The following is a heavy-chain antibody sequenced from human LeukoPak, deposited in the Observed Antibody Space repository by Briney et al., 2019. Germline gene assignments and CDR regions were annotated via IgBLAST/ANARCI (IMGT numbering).Heavy chain of an antibody. Sequence: SCKASGYTFTSYGISWVRQAPGKGLEWVSAISGSGGSTYYADSVKGRFTISRDNSKNTLYLQMNSLRAEDTAVYYCANAPSSYGDYSNWFDPWGQGTLVTVSS. J-gene: IGHJ5*02. CDR3: ANAPSSYGDYSNWFDP. V-gene: IGHV3-23*01. CDR2: ISGSGGST. CDR1: GYTFTSYG. D-gene: IGHD4-17*01.